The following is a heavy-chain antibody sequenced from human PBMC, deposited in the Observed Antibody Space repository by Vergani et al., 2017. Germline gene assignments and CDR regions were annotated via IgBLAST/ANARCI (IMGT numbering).Heavy chain of an antibody. Sequence: QVQLVQSGAEVKKPGSSVKVSCKASGGTFSSYAISWVRQAPGQGLEWMGGIIPIFGTANYAQKFQGRVTITADESTSTAYMEMSSLRSEDTAVYYCARGAGDVLRYFTDDEYYFDYWGQGTLVTVSS. CDR3: ARGAGDVLRYFTDDEYYFDY. D-gene: IGHD3-9*01. J-gene: IGHJ4*02. V-gene: IGHV1-69*12. CDR1: GGTFSSYA. CDR2: IIPIFGTA.